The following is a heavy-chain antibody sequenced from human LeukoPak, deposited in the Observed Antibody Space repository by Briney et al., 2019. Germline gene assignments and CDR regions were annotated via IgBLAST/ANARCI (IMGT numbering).Heavy chain of an antibody. D-gene: IGHD2-15*01. CDR3: ARVAATPYQYYYMDV. J-gene: IGHJ6*03. Sequence: GGSLRLSCAASGFTFSSYNMNWVRQAPGKGLEWVSYISSSSRTMYDADSVKGRFTISRDNAKNSLFLQMSSLRADDTAVYYCARVAATPYQYYYMDVWGKGTTVTVSS. CDR2: ISSSSRTM. V-gene: IGHV3-48*01. CDR1: GFTFSSYN.